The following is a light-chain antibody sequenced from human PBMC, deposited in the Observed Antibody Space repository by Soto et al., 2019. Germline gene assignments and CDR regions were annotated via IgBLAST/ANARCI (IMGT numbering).Light chain of an antibody. CDR1: QSIVTY. CDR2: AAS. CDR3: QQSYSHSRT. Sequence: DIQMTQSPSSLSASVGDRVTITCRASQSIVTYLNWYLQKPGKAPKLLIYAASNLQSGVPSRFSGSGSGTDFTLTIGSLQPEDFATYYCQQSYSHSRTFGPGTKVDIK. V-gene: IGKV1-39*01. J-gene: IGKJ3*01.